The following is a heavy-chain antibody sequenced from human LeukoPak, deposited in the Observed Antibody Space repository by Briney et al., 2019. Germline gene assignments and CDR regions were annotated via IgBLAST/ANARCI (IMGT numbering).Heavy chain of an antibody. CDR2: ISSSSSYI. CDR3: ARPHDYGDYFLDY. J-gene: IGHJ4*02. Sequence: GGSLRLSCAASGFTFSSYSMNWVRQAPGKGLEWVSSISSSSSYIYYADSVKGRFTISRDNSKNTLYLQMNSLRAEDTAVYYCARPHDYGDYFLDYWGQGTLVTVSS. D-gene: IGHD4-17*01. V-gene: IGHV3-21*01. CDR1: GFTFSSYS.